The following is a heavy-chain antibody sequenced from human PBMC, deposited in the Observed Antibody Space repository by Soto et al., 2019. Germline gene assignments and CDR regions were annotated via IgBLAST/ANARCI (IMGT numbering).Heavy chain of an antibody. CDR2: INAGNGNT. Sequence: ASVKVSCKASGYTFTSYAMHWVRQAPGQRLEWMGWINAGNGNTKYSQKFQGRVTITRDTSASTAYMELSSLRSEDTAVYYCARFYDSSGYYTGFDPWGQGTLVTVSS. J-gene: IGHJ5*02. CDR3: ARFYDSSGYYTGFDP. CDR1: GYTFTSYA. D-gene: IGHD3-22*01. V-gene: IGHV1-3*01.